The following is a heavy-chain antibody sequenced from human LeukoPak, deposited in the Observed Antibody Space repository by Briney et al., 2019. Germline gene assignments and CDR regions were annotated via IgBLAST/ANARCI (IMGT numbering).Heavy chain of an antibody. CDR1: GFTFSSYE. CDR3: ARARGYYDSSGRTGNYYYYYGMDV. D-gene: IGHD3-22*01. J-gene: IGHJ6*02. Sequence: GGSLRLSCAASGFTFSSYEMNWVRQAPGKGLEWVSYIRSSGSTIYYADSVKGRFTISRDNAKSSLYLQMNSLRAEDTAVYYCARARGYYDSSGRTGNYYYYYGMDVWGQGTTVTSSS. CDR2: IRSSGSTI. V-gene: IGHV3-48*03.